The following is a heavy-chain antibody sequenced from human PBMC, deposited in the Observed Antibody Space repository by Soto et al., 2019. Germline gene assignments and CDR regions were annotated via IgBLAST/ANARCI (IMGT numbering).Heavy chain of an antibody. D-gene: IGHD3-22*01. CDR2: ISSSSSTI. J-gene: IGHJ4*02. CDR3: ARRIKVRYDSRGYYYRFLDY. Sequence: EVQLVESGGGLVQPGGSLRLSCAASGFTFSSYSMNWVRQAPGKGLEWVSYISSSSSTIYYAASVKGRFTISRDNAKNSLYLQMNSLRDEDTAVYYCARRIKVRYDSRGYYYRFLDYWGQGTLVTVSS. CDR1: GFTFSSYS. V-gene: IGHV3-48*02.